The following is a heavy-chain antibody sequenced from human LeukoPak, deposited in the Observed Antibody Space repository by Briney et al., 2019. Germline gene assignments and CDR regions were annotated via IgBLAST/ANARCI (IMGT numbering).Heavy chain of an antibody. CDR1: GFTFSYYS. V-gene: IGHV3-21*01. Sequence: GGSLRLSCAASGFTFSYYSMNWVRQSPGKELEWVSSISRSSTYTYYADSLKGRIAISRDNSKNSLYLQMNSLRVEDTAVYYCARGGGDSGYDYDGFWGQGTLVTVSS. D-gene: IGHD5-12*01. J-gene: IGHJ4*02. CDR2: ISRSSTYT. CDR3: ARGGGDSGYDYDGF.